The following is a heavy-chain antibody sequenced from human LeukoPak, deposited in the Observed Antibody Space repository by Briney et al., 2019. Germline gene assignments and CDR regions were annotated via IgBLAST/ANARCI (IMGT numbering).Heavy chain of an antibody. CDR2: ISSSSGYI. Sequence: GGSLRLSXAASGFTFSSYSMNWVRQAPGKGMEWVSSISSSSGYIYYAGSVKGRFTISRDNAKNSLYLQMNSLRAEDTAVYYCARVRGGSSYYMDVWGKGTTVTVSS. V-gene: IGHV3-21*01. J-gene: IGHJ6*03. D-gene: IGHD6-13*01. CDR1: GFTFSSYS. CDR3: ARVRGGSSYYMDV.